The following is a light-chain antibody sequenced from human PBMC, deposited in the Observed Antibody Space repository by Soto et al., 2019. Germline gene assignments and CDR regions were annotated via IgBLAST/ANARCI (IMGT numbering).Light chain of an antibody. CDR2: DVI. V-gene: IGLV2-14*03. CDR3: SSYTSSSTVL. J-gene: IGLJ2*01. CDR1: SSDVGGYNY. Sequence: QSALTQPASVSGSLGQSITISCTGTSSDVGGYNYVSWYQQHPGQAPKLIIFDVINRPSGISHRFSGSKSGNTASLTISVLQAEDEADYYCSSYTSSSTVLFGGGTKLTVL.